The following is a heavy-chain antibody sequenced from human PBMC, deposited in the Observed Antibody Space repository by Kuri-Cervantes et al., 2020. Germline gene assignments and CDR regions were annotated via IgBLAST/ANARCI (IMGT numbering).Heavy chain of an antibody. D-gene: IGHD2/OR15-2a*01. CDR1: GGSINDYY. Sequence: GSLRLSCTVSGGSINDYYWSWIRQSPGMGLEWVGYFYYSGITNNDSSLKGRVTIPVDRSKRQFSLRVSSVTAADTAMYYCARGTAGIYFDYWGQGTPVTVSS. CDR3: ARGTAGIYFDY. V-gene: IGHV4-59*01. CDR2: FYYSGIT. J-gene: IGHJ4*02.